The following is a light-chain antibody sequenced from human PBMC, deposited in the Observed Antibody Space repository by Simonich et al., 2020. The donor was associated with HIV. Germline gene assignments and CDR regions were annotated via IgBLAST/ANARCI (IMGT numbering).Light chain of an antibody. CDR3: SSYAGSNNFWV. CDR1: RSAVGAYNH. CDR2: EVT. J-gene: IGLJ3*02. V-gene: IGLV2-8*01. Sequence: QSALTQPPSASGSPGQSVTTSSTGTRSAVGAYNHVSWDPQHPGKAPQLMIYEVTKRPSGVPDRFSGSKSGNTASLTVSGLQAEDEADYYCSSYAGSNNFWVFGGGTKLTVL.